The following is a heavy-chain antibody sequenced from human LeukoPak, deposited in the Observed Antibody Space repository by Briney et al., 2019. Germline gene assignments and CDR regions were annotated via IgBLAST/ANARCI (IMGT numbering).Heavy chain of an antibody. CDR2: FDPEDGET. CDR1: GYTFTGYY. J-gene: IGHJ6*02. V-gene: IGHV1-24*01. Sequence: ASVKVSCKASGYTFTGYYMHWVRQAPGKGLEWMGGFDPEDGETIYAQKFQGRVTMTEDTSTDTAYMELSSLRSEDTAVYYCATGGPYDYVWGSYRPPYYYYGMDVWGQGTTVTVSS. D-gene: IGHD3-16*02. CDR3: ATGGPYDYVWGSYRPPYYYYGMDV.